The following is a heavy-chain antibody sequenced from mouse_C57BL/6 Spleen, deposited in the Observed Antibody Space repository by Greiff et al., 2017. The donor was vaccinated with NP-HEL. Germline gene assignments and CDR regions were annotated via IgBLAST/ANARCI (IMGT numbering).Heavy chain of an antibody. J-gene: IGHJ2*01. D-gene: IGHD4-1*01. Sequence: QVQLQQSGAELVKPGASVKLSCKASGYTFTSYWMHWVKQRPGQGLEWIGMIHPNSGSTNYNEKFKSKATLTVDKSSSTAYMQLSSLTSEDSAVYYCARGGHWDDNFDYWGQGTTLTVSS. CDR3: ARGGHWDDNFDY. CDR1: GYTFTSYW. V-gene: IGHV1-64*01. CDR2: IHPNSGST.